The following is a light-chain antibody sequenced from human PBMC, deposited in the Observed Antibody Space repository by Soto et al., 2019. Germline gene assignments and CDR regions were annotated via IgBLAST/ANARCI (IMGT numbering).Light chain of an antibody. J-gene: IGLJ1*01. CDR2: DVS. CDR1: SSDVGGYNY. V-gene: IGLV2-14*03. Sequence: QSALTQPASVSGSPGQSITISCTGTSSDVGGYNYVSWYQHHPGKAPKLMIFDVSNRLPGVSNRFSGSKSGNTASLTISGLQPEDEADYYCSSYTTSNTRQIVFGTGTKLTVL. CDR3: SSYTTSNTRQIV.